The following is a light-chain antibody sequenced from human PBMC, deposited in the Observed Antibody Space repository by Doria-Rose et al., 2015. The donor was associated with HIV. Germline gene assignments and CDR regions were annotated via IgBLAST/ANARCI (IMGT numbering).Light chain of an antibody. V-gene: IGKV1-5*03. J-gene: IGKJ1*01. CDR2: KAS. CDR1: QSISNW. Sequence: DIQITQSPSTLSASVGDRVTITCRASQSISNWLAWYQQKPGQAPKLLIYKASTLQSGVPSRFRGSGSVTEFTLTINSLQPDDFATYYCQHFDKYFSWTFGHGTKVDIK. CDR3: QHFDKYFSWT.